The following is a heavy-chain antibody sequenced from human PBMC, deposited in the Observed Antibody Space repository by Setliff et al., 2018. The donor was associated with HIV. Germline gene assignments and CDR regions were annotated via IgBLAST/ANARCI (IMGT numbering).Heavy chain of an antibody. V-gene: IGHV3-48*03. CDR3: ARNMPSGDPFDY. CDR2: ISSSGSTR. D-gene: IGHD7-27*01. Sequence: GSLRLSCAASGFSFSSYEMSWVRQAPGKGLEWISYISSSGSTRYYADSVKGRFTISRDNAKNSLYLQMNSLRAEDTAMYYCARNMPSGDPFDYWGQGTLVTVSS. CDR1: GFSFSSYE. J-gene: IGHJ4*02.